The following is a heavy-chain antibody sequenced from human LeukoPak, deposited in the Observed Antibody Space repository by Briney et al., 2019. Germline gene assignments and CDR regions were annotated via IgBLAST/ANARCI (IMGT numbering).Heavy chain of an antibody. CDR3: ARNRNRAAATHDGMHV. CDR2: IYYSGSS. CDR1: AGSISSYY. D-gene: IGHD1-26*01. J-gene: IGHJ6*01. Sequence: SETLSLACTVSAGSISSYYWSWIRQPPGEGLEWSGYIYYSGSSNYNHSLKCRVPISVDTSQHQCPLKLSSLTAADTAVYYWARNRNRAAATHDGMHVWVQATTLTVSS. V-gene: IGHV4-59*01.